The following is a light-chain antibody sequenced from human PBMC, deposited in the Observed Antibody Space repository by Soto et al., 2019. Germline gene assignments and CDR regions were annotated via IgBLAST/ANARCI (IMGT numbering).Light chain of an antibody. J-gene: IGKJ2*02. CDR1: QSVRTN. Sequence: EIVMTQSPATLSVSPGESATLSCRASQSVRTNLAWYQQKPGQPPRLLIYGASTRAAGVPAQFSGSGSGTEFTLTISSLQSEDFAVYYCQQYNNWPPSTFGQGNKLEIK. CDR2: GAS. CDR3: QQYNNWPPST. V-gene: IGKV3-15*01.